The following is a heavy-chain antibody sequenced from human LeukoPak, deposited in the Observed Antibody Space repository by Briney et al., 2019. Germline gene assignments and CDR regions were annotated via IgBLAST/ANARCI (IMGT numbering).Heavy chain of an antibody. CDR1: GGSISSYY. Sequence: PSETLSLTCTVSGGSISSYYWSWIRQPPGKGLEWIGYIYYSGSTNYNPSLKSRVTISVDTSKNQFSLKLSSVTAADTAVYYCARAVRSSWYYFDYWGQATLVTVSS. J-gene: IGHJ4*02. CDR3: ARAVRSSWYYFDY. V-gene: IGHV4-59*01. CDR2: IYYSGST. D-gene: IGHD6-13*01.